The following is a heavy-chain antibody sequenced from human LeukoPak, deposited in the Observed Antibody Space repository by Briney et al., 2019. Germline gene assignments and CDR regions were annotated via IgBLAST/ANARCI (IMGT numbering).Heavy chain of an antibody. CDR2: MDYSGSA. CDR3: ARAAGYCRTTICLFDY. Sequence: SETLSLTCTVSGGSISSYYWSWIRQPPGKGLEWIVYMDYSGSADYNPSLKSRVTMSLDTPNNQFSLRLSSVTAADTAEYYCARAAGYCRTTICLFDYWGQGTLVTVSS. J-gene: IGHJ4*02. CDR1: GGSISSYY. V-gene: IGHV4-59*01. D-gene: IGHD2-2*01.